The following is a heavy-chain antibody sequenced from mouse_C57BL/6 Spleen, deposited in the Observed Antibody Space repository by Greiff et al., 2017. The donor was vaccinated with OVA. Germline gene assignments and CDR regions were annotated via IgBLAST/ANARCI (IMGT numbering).Heavy chain of an antibody. CDR2: INPNNGGT. D-gene: IGHD2-4*01. V-gene: IGHV1-26*01. J-gene: IGHJ3*01. CDR3: ASINYDYDGFAD. Sequence: EVQLQQSGPELVKPGASVKISCKASGYTFTDYYMNWVKQSHGKSLEWIGDINPNNGGTSYNQKFKGKATLTVDKSSSTAYMELRSLTSADYPVFYCASINYDYDGFADWGKGTLVTVSA. CDR1: GYTFTDYY.